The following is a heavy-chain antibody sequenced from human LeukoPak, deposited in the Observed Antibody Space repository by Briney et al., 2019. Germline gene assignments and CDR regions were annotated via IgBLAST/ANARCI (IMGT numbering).Heavy chain of an antibody. D-gene: IGHD3-10*01. CDR3: ARDSGSGSGNFDY. V-gene: IGHV3-53*01. CDR1: GFTVSSNY. Sequence: PGGSLTLSCAASGFTVSSNYMNWVRQAPGKGLEWISVIYSGGNTYYADSVKGRFTISRDNFKNTLYLQMNSLRAEDTALYYCARDSGSGSGNFDYWGQGTLVTVSS. CDR2: IYSGGNT. J-gene: IGHJ4*02.